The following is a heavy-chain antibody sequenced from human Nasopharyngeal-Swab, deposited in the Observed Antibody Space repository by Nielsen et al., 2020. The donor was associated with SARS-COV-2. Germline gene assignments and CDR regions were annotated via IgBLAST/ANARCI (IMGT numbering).Heavy chain of an antibody. CDR2: IYYSGST. D-gene: IGHD6-13*01. V-gene: IGHV4-59*01. Sequence: SETLSLTCTVSGGSISSYYWNWIRQPPGKGLEWIGYIYYSGSTNYNPSLKSRVTISVDTSKNQFSLKLSSVTAADTAVYYCARDRIAAAGYYYYGMDVWGQGTTVTVSS. J-gene: IGHJ6*02. CDR1: GGSISSYY. CDR3: ARDRIAAAGYYYYGMDV.